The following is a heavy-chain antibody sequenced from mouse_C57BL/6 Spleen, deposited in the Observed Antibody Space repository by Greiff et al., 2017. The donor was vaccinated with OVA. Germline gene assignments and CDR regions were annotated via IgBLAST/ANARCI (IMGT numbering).Heavy chain of an antibody. J-gene: IGHJ2*01. Sequence: EVQGVESGGDLVKPGGSLKLSCAASGFTFSSYGMSWVRQTPDKRLEWVATISSGGSYTYYPDSVKGRFTISRDNAKNTLYLQMSSLKSEDTAMYYCARELTGDFDYWGQGTTLTVSS. CDR3: ARELTGDFDY. D-gene: IGHD4-1*01. CDR1: GFTFSSYG. CDR2: ISSGGSYT. V-gene: IGHV5-6*01.